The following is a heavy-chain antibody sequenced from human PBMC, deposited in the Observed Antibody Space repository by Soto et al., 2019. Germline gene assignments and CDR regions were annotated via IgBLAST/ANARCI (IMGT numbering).Heavy chain of an antibody. J-gene: IGHJ4*02. Sequence: GGSLRLSCVASGFAVSNNYMNWVRPAPGKGLEWVPVVYSGGTPYYADSVRGRFTVSRDDSQNPRFLQMSSLRAEDTAVYYGASAGSPFDSDSSGYRGFDHWGQGTLVTVSS. D-gene: IGHD3-22*01. CDR3: ASAGSPFDSDSSGYRGFDH. CDR2: VYSGGTP. V-gene: IGHV3-53*01. CDR1: GFAVSNNY.